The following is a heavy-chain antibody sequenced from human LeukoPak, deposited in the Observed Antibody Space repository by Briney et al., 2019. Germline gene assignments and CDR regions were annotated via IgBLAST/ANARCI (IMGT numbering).Heavy chain of an antibody. CDR1: GGTFSSYA. Sequence: GASVKVSCKASGGTFSSYAISWVRQPPGQGLEWMGGIIPIFGTANYAQKFQGRVTITADESTRTAYMELSSLRSEDTAVYYCARDTRHRYCSSTSCYRGWLDPWGQGTLVTVSS. J-gene: IGHJ5*02. CDR2: IIPIFGTA. D-gene: IGHD2-2*01. V-gene: IGHV1-69*13. CDR3: ARDTRHRYCSSTSCYRGWLDP.